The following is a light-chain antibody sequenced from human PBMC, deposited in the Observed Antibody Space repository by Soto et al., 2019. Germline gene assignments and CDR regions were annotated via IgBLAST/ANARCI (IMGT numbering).Light chain of an antibody. CDR3: QQRSNWPPWT. J-gene: IGKJ1*01. V-gene: IGKV3-11*01. Sequence: EIVLTQSPATLSSFPGDRVTLCCRASQYINTRLAWYQHRPGQAPRLLIYDASNRATGIPARFSGSGSGTDFTLTISSLEPEDFAVYYCQQRSNWPPWTFGQGTKVDIK. CDR1: QYINTR. CDR2: DAS.